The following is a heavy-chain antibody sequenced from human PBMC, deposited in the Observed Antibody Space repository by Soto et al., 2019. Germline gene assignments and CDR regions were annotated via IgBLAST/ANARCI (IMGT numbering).Heavy chain of an antibody. V-gene: IGHV4-4*02. J-gene: IGHJ5*02. Sequence: QVHLQESGPGLVTPSGTLSLTCAVSGVSISSTNWWTWVRQAPGKGLEWIGEMWPSGGTTYNPSPQNRVTISVDHSKNPLSLTLTSVTAADTAIYYCARCLHCSNGGRFAPWGQGALVTVSS. CDR1: GVSISSTNW. D-gene: IGHD2-8*01. CDR2: MWPSGGT. CDR3: ARCLHCSNGGRFAP.